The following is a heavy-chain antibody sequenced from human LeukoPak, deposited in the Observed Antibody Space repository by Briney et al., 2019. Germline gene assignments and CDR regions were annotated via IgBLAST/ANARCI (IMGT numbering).Heavy chain of an antibody. J-gene: IGHJ4*02. D-gene: IGHD4-17*01. V-gene: IGHV4-61*02. CDR1: GGSISSGSYY. CDR3: ARELGLRQNFDY. Sequence: SQTLSLTCTVSGGSISSGSYYWSWIRQPAGKGLEWIGRIYTSGSTNYNPSLKSRVTMSVDTSKNQFSLKLSSVTAADTAVYYCARELGLRQNFDYWGQGTLVTVSS. CDR2: IYTSGST.